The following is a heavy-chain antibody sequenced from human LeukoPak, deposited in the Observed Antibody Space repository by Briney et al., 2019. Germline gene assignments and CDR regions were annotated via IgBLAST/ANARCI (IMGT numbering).Heavy chain of an antibody. Sequence: GASVKVSCKASGYTFTSYDINWWRQATGQGLEWMGWMNPNSGNTGYAQKFQGRVTMTRNTSISTAYMELSSLRSEDTAMYYCARHNGAYYYDRSGYTNWFDPWGQGTLVSVSS. CDR2: MNPNSGNT. CDR1: GYTFTSYD. D-gene: IGHD3-22*01. V-gene: IGHV1-8*01. J-gene: IGHJ5*02. CDR3: ARHNGAYYYDRSGYTNWFDP.